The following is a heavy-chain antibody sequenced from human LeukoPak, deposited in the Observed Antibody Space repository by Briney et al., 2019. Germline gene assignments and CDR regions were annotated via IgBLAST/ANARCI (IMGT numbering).Heavy chain of an antibody. V-gene: IGHV4-39*01. J-gene: IGHJ5*02. D-gene: IGHD6-13*01. CDR3: ARPPGIAAAWFDP. CDR1: DGSISSYY. Sequence: SETLSLTCTVSDGSISSYYWGWIRQPPGKGLEWIGSIYYSGSTYYNPSLKSRVTISVDTSKDQFSLKLTSVTAADTAVYYCARPPGIAAAWFDPWGQGTLVTVSS. CDR2: IYYSGST.